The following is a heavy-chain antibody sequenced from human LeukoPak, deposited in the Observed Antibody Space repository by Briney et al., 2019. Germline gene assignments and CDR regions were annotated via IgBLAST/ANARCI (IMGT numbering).Heavy chain of an antibody. J-gene: IGHJ5*02. Sequence: PSETLSLTCAVSGGSISSYYWTWIRQPPGKGLEWIGYIYYSGSTNYNPSLKSRVTISVDTSKNQFSLKLSSVTAADTAVYYCARADYGDYRTQSWFDPWGQGTLVTVSS. V-gene: IGHV4-59*01. D-gene: IGHD4-17*01. CDR2: IYYSGST. CDR1: GGSISSYY. CDR3: ARADYGDYRTQSWFDP.